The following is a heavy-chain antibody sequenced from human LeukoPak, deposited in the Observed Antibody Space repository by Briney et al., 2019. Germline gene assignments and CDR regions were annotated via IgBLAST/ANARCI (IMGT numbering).Heavy chain of an antibody. Sequence: SETLSLTCTVSGGSISSYYWSWIRQSPGKGLEWIGYIYYSGSTNYNPSLKSRVTISVDTSKNQFSLKLSSVTAADTAVYYCARGGLAPFDYWGQGTLVTVSS. CDR3: ARGGLAPFDY. J-gene: IGHJ4*02. V-gene: IGHV4-59*01. CDR1: GGSISSYY. D-gene: IGHD3-3*02. CDR2: IYYSGST.